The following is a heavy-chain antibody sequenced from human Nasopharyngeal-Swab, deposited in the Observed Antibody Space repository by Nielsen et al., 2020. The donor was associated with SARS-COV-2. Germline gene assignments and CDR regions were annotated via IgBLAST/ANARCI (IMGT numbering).Heavy chain of an antibody. V-gene: IGHV3-33*01. Sequence: GESLKISCAASGFTFIIYGMHWVRQAPGKGLDWVAVLWYDGSNKYYADSVKGRFTISRDNSKNTLYLQMNSLRAEDTAVYYCARDGQVGATPGIDYWGQGTLVTVSS. CDR2: LWYDGSNK. CDR1: GFTFIIYG. D-gene: IGHD1-26*01. J-gene: IGHJ4*02. CDR3: ARDGQVGATPGIDY.